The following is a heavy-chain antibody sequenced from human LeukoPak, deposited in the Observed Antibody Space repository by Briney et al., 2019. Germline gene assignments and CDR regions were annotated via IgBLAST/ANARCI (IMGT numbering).Heavy chain of an antibody. CDR1: GGSFSGYY. D-gene: IGHD2-2*01. V-gene: IGHV4-34*01. J-gene: IGHJ6*03. CDR3: ARTTEGYCSSTRCYGFDYYYYMDV. CDR2: IHHSGST. Sequence: SETLSLTCAVYGGSFSGYYWSWIRQPPGKGLEWIGEIHHSGSTNYNPSLKSRVTISVDTSKNQFSLKLSSVTAADTAVYYCARTTEGYCSSTRCYGFDYYYYMDVWGKGTTVTISS.